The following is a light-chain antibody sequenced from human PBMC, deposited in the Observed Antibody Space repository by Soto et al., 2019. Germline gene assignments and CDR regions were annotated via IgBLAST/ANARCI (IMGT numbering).Light chain of an antibody. J-gene: IGLJ2*01. CDR3: CSPAGSHVI. CDR2: EVS. V-gene: IGLV2-23*02. CDR1: TSDVGTYKF. Sequence: QSVLTQPASVSGSPGQSITISCTGTTSDVGTYKFVSWYQQHPGIAPKLMIYEVSERPSGVSNRFSGSKSGNTASLTISGLQAEDEADYYCCSPAGSHVIFGGGTKLTVL.